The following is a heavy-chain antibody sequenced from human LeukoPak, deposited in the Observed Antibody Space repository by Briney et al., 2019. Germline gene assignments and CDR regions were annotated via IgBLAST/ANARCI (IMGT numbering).Heavy chain of an antibody. CDR1: GGTFSSYA. CDR3: ARPRTRYCSGGSCYAVPYNWFDP. V-gene: IGHV1-69*13. D-gene: IGHD2-15*01. Sequence: SVNVSCKAPGGTFSSYAISWVRQAPGQGLEWMGGIIPIFGTANYAQKFQGRVTITADESTSTAYMELSSLRSEDTAVYYCARPRTRYCSGGSCYAVPYNWFDPWGQGTLVTVSS. J-gene: IGHJ5*02. CDR2: IIPIFGTA.